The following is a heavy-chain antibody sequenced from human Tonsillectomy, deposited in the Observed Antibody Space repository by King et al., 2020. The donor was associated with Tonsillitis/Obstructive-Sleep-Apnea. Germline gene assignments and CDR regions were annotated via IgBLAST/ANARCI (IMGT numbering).Heavy chain of an antibody. CDR1: GFTFSKYA. CDR3: AREGDNDAGYYLSAFDI. D-gene: IGHD3-22*01. J-gene: IGHJ3*02. Sequence: VQLVESGGGVVQPGRSLRVSCAASGFTFSKYAMHWVRQAPGKGVEWVAMISYDGSEKFYADSVKGRFTISRDDSKKTLYVQMNSLRAEDTAVYFCAREGDNDAGYYLSAFDIWGQGTMVTVS. CDR2: ISYDGSEK. V-gene: IGHV3-30*04.